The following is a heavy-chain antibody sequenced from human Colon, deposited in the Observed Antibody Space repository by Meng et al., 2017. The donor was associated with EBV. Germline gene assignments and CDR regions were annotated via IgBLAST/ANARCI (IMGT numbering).Heavy chain of an antibody. Sequence: VQLRQLGPGLVKPSQTLSLPFAIPGDSVSSNRAAWNWLRQSPSRGLEWLGRTYYRSKWYNDYAVSVKSRITINPDTSKNQFSLQLNSVTPEDTAVYYCARVAVGISSFDYWGQGTLVTVSS. CDR2: TYYRSKWYN. J-gene: IGHJ4*02. D-gene: IGHD1-26*01. V-gene: IGHV6-1*01. CDR1: GDSVSSNRAA. CDR3: ARVAVGISSFDY.